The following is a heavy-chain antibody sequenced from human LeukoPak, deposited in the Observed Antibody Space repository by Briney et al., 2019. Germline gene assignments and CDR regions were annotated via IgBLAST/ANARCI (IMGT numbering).Heavy chain of an antibody. CDR1: GGTFSSYA. J-gene: IGHJ4*02. CDR2: IIPIFGTA. Sequence: SVTVSCTASGGTFSSYAISWVRQAPGQGLEWMGGIIPIFGTANYAQKFQGRVTITTDESTSTAYMELSSLRSEDTAVYYCARGGFDMITFGGVTAPFYYWGQGTLVTVSS. V-gene: IGHV1-69*05. D-gene: IGHD3-16*01. CDR3: ARGGFDMITFGGVTAPFYY.